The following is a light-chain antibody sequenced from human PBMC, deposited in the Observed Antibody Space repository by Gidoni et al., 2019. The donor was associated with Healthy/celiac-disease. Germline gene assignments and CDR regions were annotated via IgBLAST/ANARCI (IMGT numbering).Light chain of an antibody. CDR3: QQYYSTLT. CDR1: QSVLYSPNNKNY. J-gene: IGKJ4*01. CDR2: WAS. Sequence: ILMTQAPESLAVALGQRATINCKSSQSVLYSPNNKNYLAWYQQKPGQPPKLLIYWASTRESGVPDRFSGSGSGTDFTLTISSLQAEDVAVYYCQQYYSTLTFGGGTKVEIK. V-gene: IGKV4-1*01.